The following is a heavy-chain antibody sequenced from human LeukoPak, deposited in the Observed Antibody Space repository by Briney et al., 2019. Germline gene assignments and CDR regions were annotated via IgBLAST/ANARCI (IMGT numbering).Heavy chain of an antibody. CDR2: IYYSGST. J-gene: IGHJ4*02. CDR3: ARYYDFSSDHSYFDY. V-gene: IGHV4-59*11. CDR1: GGSISSHY. D-gene: IGHD3-3*01. Sequence: PSETLSLTCTVSGGSISSHYWSWIRQPPGKGLEWIGYIYYSGSTNYNPSLKSRVTISVDTSKNQFSLKLSSVTAADTAVYYCARYYDFSSDHSYFDYWGQGTLVTVSS.